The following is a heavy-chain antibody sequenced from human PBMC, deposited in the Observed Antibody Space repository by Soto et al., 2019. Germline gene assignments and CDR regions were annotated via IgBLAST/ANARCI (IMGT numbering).Heavy chain of an antibody. V-gene: IGHV1-69*01. CDR3: ARVIYGSGYIDY. CDR1: GGTFSSYA. D-gene: IGHD3-10*01. J-gene: IGHJ4*02. Sequence: QVQLVQSWAEVKKPGSSVKVSCKASGGTFSSYAISCVRQAPGQGLEWMGGIIPIFGTANYAQKFQGRVTITAAESTSTAYMELSSLRSEDTAVYYCARVIYGSGYIDYWGQGTLVTVSS. CDR2: IIPIFGTA.